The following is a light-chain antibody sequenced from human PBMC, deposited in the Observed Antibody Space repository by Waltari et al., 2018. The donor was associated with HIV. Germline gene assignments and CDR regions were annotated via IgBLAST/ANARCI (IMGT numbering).Light chain of an antibody. Sequence: DIQMTQSPSYVSASLGQTVTISCRARQSIGDVLAWYQQRPGEAPLRAVEAACRRENGVPARFFGVGSETDFTLTITGLQSEDFATYYCQQASSFPHTFGGGTKV. J-gene: IGKJ4*02. CDR1: QSIGDV. CDR3: QQASSFPHT. CDR2: AAC. V-gene: IGKV1-12*01.